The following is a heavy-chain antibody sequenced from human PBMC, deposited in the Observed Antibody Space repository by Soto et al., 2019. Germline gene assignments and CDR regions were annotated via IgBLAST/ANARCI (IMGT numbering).Heavy chain of an antibody. CDR1: EFIYSSYS. CDR2: ISSNGGST. V-gene: IGHV3-64*01. Sequence: PAGSLRLSFAASEFIYSSYSMHLVRQAPVKGLEYFSAISSNGGSTYYANSVKGRFTISRDNSKNTLYLQMGSLRAEDMAVYYCARGPSGYCSGGSCYGANYYYYMDVWGKGTTVTVSS. J-gene: IGHJ6*03. CDR3: ARGPSGYCSGGSCYGANYYYYMDV. D-gene: IGHD2-15*01.